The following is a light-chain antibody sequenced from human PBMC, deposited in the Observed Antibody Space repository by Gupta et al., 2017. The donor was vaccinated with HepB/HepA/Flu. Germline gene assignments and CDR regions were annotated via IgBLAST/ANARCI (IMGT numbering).Light chain of an antibody. Sequence: QSALTQPRSVSGSPGQSVTISCTGTSSDVGGYNYVSWCQLHPGKVPKLILYDVTRLPSGVPDRFSGSKSSNTDSLTISGLQAADEADYYCASYAGTYSWVFGGGTKLTVL. V-gene: IGLV2-11*01. CDR2: DVT. CDR1: SSDVGGYNY. J-gene: IGLJ3*02. CDR3: ASYAGTYSWV.